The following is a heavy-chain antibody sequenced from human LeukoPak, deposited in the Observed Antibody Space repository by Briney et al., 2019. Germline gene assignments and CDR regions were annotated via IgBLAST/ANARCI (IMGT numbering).Heavy chain of an antibody. CDR2: IYHSGST. J-gene: IGHJ4*02. CDR3: ARLVVVIGRGYGYYFDY. CDR1: GGSISSGGSS. Sequence: SQTLSLTCAVSGGSISSGGSSWSWIRQPPGKGLEWIGYIYHSGSTYYNPTLKRRGTISVDRSKNQFSLRLSSVTAADTAVYYCARLVVVIGRGYGYYFDYWGQGTLVTVSS. V-gene: IGHV4-30-2*01. D-gene: IGHD3-22*01.